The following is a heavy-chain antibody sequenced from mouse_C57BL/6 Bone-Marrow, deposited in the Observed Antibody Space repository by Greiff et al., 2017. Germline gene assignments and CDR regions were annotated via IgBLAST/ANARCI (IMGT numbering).Heavy chain of an antibody. V-gene: IGHV14-1*01. CDR2: IDPEDGDT. Sequence: EVQLQQSGAELVRPGASVTLSCTASGFNIKDYYMHWVKQRPEQGLEWIGRIDPEDGDTEYAPKFQGKATMTADTSSNTAYLQLSSLTSEDTAVYYCTTPYDYGSSYGSYWGQGTLVTVSA. D-gene: IGHD1-1*01. CDR1: GFNIKDYY. J-gene: IGHJ3*01. CDR3: TTPYDYGSSYGSY.